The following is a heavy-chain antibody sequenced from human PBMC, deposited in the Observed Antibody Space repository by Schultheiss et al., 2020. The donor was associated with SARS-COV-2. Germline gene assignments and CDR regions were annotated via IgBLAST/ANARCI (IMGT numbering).Heavy chain of an antibody. CDR1: GGSFSGYY. CDR3: AREGYCTNGVCSYFDY. D-gene: IGHD2-8*01. Sequence: SQTLSLTCAVYGGSFSGYYWSWIRQPPGKGLEWIGEINHSGSTNYNPSLKSRVTISVDTSKNQFSLKLSSVTAADTAVYYCAREGYCTNGVCSYFDYWGQGTLVTVSS. V-gene: IGHV4-34*01. J-gene: IGHJ4*02. CDR2: INHSGST.